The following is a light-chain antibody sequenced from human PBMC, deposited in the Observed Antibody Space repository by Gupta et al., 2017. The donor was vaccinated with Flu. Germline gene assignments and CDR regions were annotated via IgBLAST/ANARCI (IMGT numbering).Light chain of an antibody. V-gene: IGKV1-8*01. CDR2: AAS. CDR1: QGISSY. CDR3: QQEDSSPIT. J-gene: IGKJ5*01. Sequence: AIRMTQSPSSFSASTGDRVTITCRASQGISSYLAWYQQKPGKAPKLLIYAASTLQSGVPSRFSGSGSGTDFTLTISCLQSEDFATYYCQQEDSSPITFGQGTPLEIK.